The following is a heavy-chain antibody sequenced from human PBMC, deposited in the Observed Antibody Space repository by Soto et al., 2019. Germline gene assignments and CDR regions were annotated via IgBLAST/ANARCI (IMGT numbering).Heavy chain of an antibody. J-gene: IGHJ4*02. V-gene: IGHV3-30-3*01. Sequence: QVQLVESGGGVVQPGRSLRLSCAASGFTFSSYAMHWVRQAPGKGLEWVAVISYDGSNKYYADSVKGRFTISRDNSKNTLYLQMNSLRAEDTAVYYCARGKRGYSYGTLLDYWGQGTLVTVSS. D-gene: IGHD5-18*01. CDR2: ISYDGSNK. CDR3: ARGKRGYSYGTLLDY. CDR1: GFTFSSYA.